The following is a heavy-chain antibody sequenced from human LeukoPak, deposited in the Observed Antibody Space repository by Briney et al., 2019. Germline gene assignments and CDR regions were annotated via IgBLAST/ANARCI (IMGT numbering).Heavy chain of an antibody. CDR3: ARGRFWFGVSASFDP. D-gene: IGHD3-10*01. Sequence: PSQTLSLTCAVSGGSISSGGYSWSWIRQPPGKGLEWIGYIYHNGNTYYSPSLKSRVTISVDTSKNQFSLKLSSVTAADTAVYYCARGRFWFGVSASFDPWGQGTLVTVSS. CDR1: GGSISSGGYS. CDR2: IYHNGNT. V-gene: IGHV4-30-2*01. J-gene: IGHJ5*02.